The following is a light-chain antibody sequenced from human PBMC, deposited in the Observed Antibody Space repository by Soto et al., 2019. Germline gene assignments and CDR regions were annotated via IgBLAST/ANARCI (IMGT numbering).Light chain of an antibody. CDR2: LNNDGSH. CDR1: SGHSRYA. J-gene: IGLJ3*02. CDR3: QTWDTGIRV. V-gene: IGLV4-69*01. Sequence: QPVLTQSPSASASLGASVTLTCTLSSGHSRYAIAWHQQQPEKGPRYLMKLNNDGSHIKGDGIPDRFSGSSSGAERYLTIARLQYEDEDDYYCQTWDTGIRVFGGGTKLTVL.